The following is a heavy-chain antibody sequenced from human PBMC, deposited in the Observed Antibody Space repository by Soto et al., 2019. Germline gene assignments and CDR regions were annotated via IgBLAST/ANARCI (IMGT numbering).Heavy chain of an antibody. J-gene: IGHJ4*02. D-gene: IGHD3-9*01. CDR3: AKVLTGYYYYFEY. Sequence: GSLRLSCAASGFTFSSYAMIWVRQAPGKGLEWVSGVGGSGEYTYYADSVKGRFTISRDNSKNTVYLQISSLRAEDTAVYYCAKVLTGYYYYFEYWGQGTLVTVSS. CDR1: GFTFSSYA. V-gene: IGHV3-23*01. CDR2: VGGSGEYT.